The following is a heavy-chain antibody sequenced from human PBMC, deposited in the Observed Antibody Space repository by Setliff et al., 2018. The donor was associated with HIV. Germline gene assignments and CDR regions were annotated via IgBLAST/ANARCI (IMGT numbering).Heavy chain of an antibody. Sequence: PSETLSLTCAVYGGSFSGYYWSWIRQPPGKGLEWIGYICYSGSTNYNPSLKSRVTMSVDTSKNQFSLKLNSVTAADAAVYYCARRTAPPSGFYSHYYLDVWGTGTTVTVSS. CDR3: ARRTAPPSGFYSHYYLDV. D-gene: IGHD6-6*01. J-gene: IGHJ6*03. V-gene: IGHV4-59*08. CDR1: GGSFSGYY. CDR2: ICYSGST.